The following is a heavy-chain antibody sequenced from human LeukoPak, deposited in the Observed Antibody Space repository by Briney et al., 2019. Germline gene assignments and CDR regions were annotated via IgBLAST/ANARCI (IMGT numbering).Heavy chain of an antibody. CDR1: GGSMSPYH. CDR2: IYYSGST. Sequence: SETLSLTCAVSGGSMSPYHWGWIRQPPGKGLEWTGYIYYSGSTNYNPSLKSRVTISVDTSKNQFSLKLSSVTAADTAVYYCARGSGLFSTFDYWGQGTLVTVSS. CDR3: ARGSGLFSTFDY. V-gene: IGHV4-59*08. J-gene: IGHJ4*02. D-gene: IGHD3-10*01.